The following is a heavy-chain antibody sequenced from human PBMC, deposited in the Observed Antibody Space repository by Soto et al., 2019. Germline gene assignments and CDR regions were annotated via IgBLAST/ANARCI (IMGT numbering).Heavy chain of an antibody. D-gene: IGHD3-10*01. CDR2: ISSSSSSI. Sequence: EVQVVESGGGLVKPGGSLRLSCAASGFTFSSYSMNWVRQAPGKGLEWVSSISSSSSSIYYADSVKGRFTISRDNAKNSRYLQMNRLRAEDAAVYYCARVLRGEYSGSGSYYLYGMDVWGQGTTVTVSS. CDR1: GFTFSSYS. J-gene: IGHJ6*02. V-gene: IGHV3-21*01. CDR3: ARVLRGEYSGSGSYYLYGMDV.